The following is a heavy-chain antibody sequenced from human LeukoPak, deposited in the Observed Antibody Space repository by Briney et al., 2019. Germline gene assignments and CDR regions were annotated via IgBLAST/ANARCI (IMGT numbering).Heavy chain of an antibody. CDR3: ARPISSSWFFWFDP. J-gene: IGHJ5*02. CDR1: GYTFTGYY. Sequence: GASVKVSCKASGYTFTGYYMHWVRQAPGQGLEWMGWINPNSGGTNYAQKFQGRVTMTRDTSISTAYMELSRLRSDGTAVYYCARPISSSWFFWFDPWGQGTLVTVSS. D-gene: IGHD6-13*01. CDR2: INPNSGGT. V-gene: IGHV1-2*02.